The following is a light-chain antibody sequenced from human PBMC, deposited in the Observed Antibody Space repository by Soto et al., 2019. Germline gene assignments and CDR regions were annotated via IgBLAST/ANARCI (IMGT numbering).Light chain of an antibody. CDR1: QSVSSN. J-gene: IGKJ2*01. CDR3: QQYNDWHPGYT. Sequence: EIVMTQSPATLSVSPGGRATLYCSASQSVSSNLGWYQHRPGQSPRLLIYGASTRATGVPARFSGSGSGTDFTLTIRGLQSEDFAVYYCQQYNDWHPGYTFGHWTKVENK. CDR2: GAS. V-gene: IGKV3-15*01.